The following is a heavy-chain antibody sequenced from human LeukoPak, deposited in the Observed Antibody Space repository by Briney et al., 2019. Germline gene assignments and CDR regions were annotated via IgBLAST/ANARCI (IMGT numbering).Heavy chain of an antibody. CDR1: GFTFSSYA. J-gene: IGHJ1*01. V-gene: IGHV3-30-3*01. CDR2: ISYDGSNK. Sequence: SGGSLRLSCAASGFTFSSYAMHWVRQAPGKGLEWVAVISYDGSNKYYADSVKGRFTISRDNSKNTLYLQMNSLRAEDTAVYYCARSNGGSWRGGYFQHWGQGTLVTVSS. D-gene: IGHD2-15*01. CDR3: ARSNGGSWRGGYFQH.